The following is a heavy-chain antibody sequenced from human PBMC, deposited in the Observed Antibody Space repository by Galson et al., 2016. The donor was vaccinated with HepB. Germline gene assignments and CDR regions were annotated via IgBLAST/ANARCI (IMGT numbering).Heavy chain of an antibody. CDR3: ARILVSGQWYFDL. CDR1: GFTFSTYG. CDR2: ISRNGDLI. Sequence: SLRLSCAASGFTFSTYGMSWVRQAPGKGLEWVSSISRNGDLIYYADSLMGRITISRDNAKTSLYPQMKSLRAEDTAVYYCARILVSGQWYFDLWGRGTLVTVSS. J-gene: IGHJ2*01. V-gene: IGHV3-21*06. D-gene: IGHD6-19*01.